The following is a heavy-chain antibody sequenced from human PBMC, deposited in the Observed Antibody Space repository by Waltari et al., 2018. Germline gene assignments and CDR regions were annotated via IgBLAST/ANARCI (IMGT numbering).Heavy chain of an antibody. Sequence: QLQLQESGPGLVKPSETLSLTCTVPGGSISSSSYYWGWIRQPPGKGLEWIGSIYYSGSTYYNPSLKSRVTISVDTSKNQFSLKLSSVTAADTAVYYCARRGTPTYYYDSSGYYDYWGQGTLVTVSS. V-gene: IGHV4-39*01. CDR1: GGSISSSSYY. J-gene: IGHJ4*02. CDR2: IYYSGST. D-gene: IGHD3-22*01. CDR3: ARRGTPTYYYDSSGYYDY.